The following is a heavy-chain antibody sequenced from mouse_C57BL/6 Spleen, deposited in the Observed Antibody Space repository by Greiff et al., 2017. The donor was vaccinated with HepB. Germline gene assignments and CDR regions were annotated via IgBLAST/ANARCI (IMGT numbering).Heavy chain of an antibody. CDR2: ISYDGSN. V-gene: IGHV3-6*01. CDR3: AREGGYDSAWFAY. Sequence: EVKLVESGPGLVKPSQSLSLTCSVTGYSITSGYYWNWIRQFPGNKLEWMGYISYDGSNNYNPSLKNRISITRDTSKNQFFLKLNSVTTEDTATYYCAREGGYDSAWFAYWGQGTLVTVSA. CDR1: GYSITSGYY. D-gene: IGHD2-2*01. J-gene: IGHJ3*01.